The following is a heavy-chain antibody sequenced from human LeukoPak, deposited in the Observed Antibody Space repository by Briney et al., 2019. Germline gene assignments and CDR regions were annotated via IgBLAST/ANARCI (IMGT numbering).Heavy chain of an antibody. J-gene: IGHJ5*02. CDR1: GGSFSCYY. V-gene: IGHV4-34*01. D-gene: IGHD1-26*01. CDR2: INHSGST. Sequence: SETLSLTCAVYGGSFSCYYWSWIRQPPGKGLEWIGEINHSGSTNYNPSLKSRVTISVDTSKNQFSLKLSSVTAADTAVYYCARERGRAWFDPWGQGTLVTVSS. CDR3: ARERGRAWFDP.